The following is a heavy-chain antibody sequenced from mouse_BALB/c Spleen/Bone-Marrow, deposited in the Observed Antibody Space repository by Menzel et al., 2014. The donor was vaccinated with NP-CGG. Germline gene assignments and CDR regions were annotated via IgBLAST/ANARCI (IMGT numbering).Heavy chain of an antibody. CDR2: INPDSSTI. CDR3: ARPGYYGGFAY. J-gene: IGHJ3*01. D-gene: IGHD2-3*01. Sequence: DVKLQESGGGLVQPGGSLKLSCAASGFDFSGFWVGWVRRAPEKGLEWIGEINPDSSTINYTPSLKDRFIISRGNAKNTLYLQMSKVRSEDTALYYCARPGYYGGFAYWGQGTPVTVSA. CDR1: GFDFSGFW. V-gene: IGHV4-1*02.